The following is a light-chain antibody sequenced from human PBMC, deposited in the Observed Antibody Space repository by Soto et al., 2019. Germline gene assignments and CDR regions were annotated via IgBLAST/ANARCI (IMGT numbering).Light chain of an antibody. CDR1: SSDVGAYNY. V-gene: IGLV2-14*01. CDR3: FSFTTSSSEV. CDR2: EVS. J-gene: IGLJ3*02. Sequence: QSALTQPASVSGSPGQSITISSTGTSSDVGAYNYVSWYQQHPGKAPKLMIYEVSNRPSGVSNRFSGSKSGNTASLTISGLQAEDEADYYCFSFTTSSSEVFGGGTKLTVL.